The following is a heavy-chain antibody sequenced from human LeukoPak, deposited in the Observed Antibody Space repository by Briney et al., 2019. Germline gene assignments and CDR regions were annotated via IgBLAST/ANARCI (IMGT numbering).Heavy chain of an antibody. CDR3: ARDFYDFWSGYYGGGYYYCGMDV. Sequence: PGRSLRLSCAASGFTFSSYAMHWVRQAPGKGLEWVAVISYDGSNKYYADSVKGRFTISRDNSKNTLYPQMNSLRAEDTAVYYCARDFYDFWSGYYGGGYYYCGMDVWGQGTTVTVSS. CDR1: GFTFSSYA. V-gene: IGHV3-30-3*01. J-gene: IGHJ6*02. D-gene: IGHD3-3*01. CDR2: ISYDGSNK.